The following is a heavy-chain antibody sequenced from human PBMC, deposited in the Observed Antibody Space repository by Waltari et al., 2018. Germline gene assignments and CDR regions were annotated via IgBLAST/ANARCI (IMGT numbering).Heavy chain of an antibody. J-gene: IGHJ4*02. V-gene: IGHV3-73*01. CDR3: SVGATAP. CDR2: IRSRAGDHAT. CDR1: AFTLSASA. Sequence: VALVESGGGSVQPGGALTPPCAPSAFTLSASAVHWVRQASGKGLVGFGRIRSRAGDHATTYTVSVRGRFTISRDDSKNTAYLQLNSLKTEDTAVYYCSVGATAPWGQGTLVTVSS. D-gene: IGHD1-26*01.